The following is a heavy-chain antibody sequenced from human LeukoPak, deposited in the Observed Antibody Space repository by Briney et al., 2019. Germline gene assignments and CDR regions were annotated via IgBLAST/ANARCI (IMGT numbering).Heavy chain of an antibody. V-gene: IGHV4-59*01. D-gene: IGHD1-26*01. CDR1: GDSISSYS. J-gene: IGHJ4*02. Sequence: PSETLSLTCTVSGDSISSYSWSWIRQPPGKGLEWIAYIYYSGSTNYHPSLKSRVTILVDTSKNQFSLKLTSVTAADTAVYYCAREVAVGPTPYFDYWGQGTLVTVSS. CDR2: IYYSGST. CDR3: AREVAVGPTPYFDY.